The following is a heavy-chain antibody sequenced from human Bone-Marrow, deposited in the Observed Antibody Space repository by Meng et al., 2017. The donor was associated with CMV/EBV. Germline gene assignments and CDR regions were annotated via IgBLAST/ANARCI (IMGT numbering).Heavy chain of an antibody. V-gene: IGHV1-8*03. CDR3: VRDHIRVIWFGAYGFDL. CDR2: MNPNSGNT. Sequence: ASVKVSCKASGYTFTSYDINWVRQATGQGLEWMGWMNPNSGNTGYAQKFQGRVTITRNTSISTAYMELRSLRSDDTAVYYCVRDHIRVIWFGAYGFDLWGQGTTVTVSS. J-gene: IGHJ6*02. D-gene: IGHD3-10*01. CDR1: GYTFTSYD.